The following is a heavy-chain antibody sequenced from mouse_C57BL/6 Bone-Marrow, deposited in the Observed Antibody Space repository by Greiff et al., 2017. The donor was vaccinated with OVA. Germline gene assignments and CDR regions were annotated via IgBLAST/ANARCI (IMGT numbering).Heavy chain of an antibody. CDR1: GFTFSSYG. D-gene: IGHD4-1*01. V-gene: IGHV5-6*01. J-gene: IGHJ3*01. CDR3: ARRLGPWFAY. Sequence: EVPLVESGGDLVKPGGSLKLSCAASGFTFSSYGMSWVRQTPDKRLEWVATISSGGSYTYYPDSVKGRFNISRDNAKNTLYLQMSSLKSEDTAMYYCARRLGPWFAYWGQGTLVTVSA. CDR2: ISSGGSYT.